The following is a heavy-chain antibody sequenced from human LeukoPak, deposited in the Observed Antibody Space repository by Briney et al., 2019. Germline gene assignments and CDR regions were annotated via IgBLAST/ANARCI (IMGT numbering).Heavy chain of an antibody. Sequence: AAVKVSCKPSLYCLTGHYMYSVRQAPGQGVEWMGRINPNIGGTDYAQKFQGRVTMPRNTSISTAYMELRGLSSDTPAGCYCAGLSGFDPYYCYFGGQGTRVGV. D-gene: IGHD5-12*01. V-gene: IGHV1-2*06. CDR2: INPNIGGT. J-gene: IGHJ4*02. CDR1: LYCLTGHY. CDR3: AGLSGFDPYYCYF.